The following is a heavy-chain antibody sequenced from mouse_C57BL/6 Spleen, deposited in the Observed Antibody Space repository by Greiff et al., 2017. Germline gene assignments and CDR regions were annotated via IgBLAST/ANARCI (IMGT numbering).Heavy chain of an antibody. CDR2: FYPGSGSI. CDR1: GYTFTEYT. CDR3: ARHDYEDYAMDY. V-gene: IGHV1-62-2*01. Sequence: QVQLKESGAELVKPGASVKLSCKASGYTFTEYTIHWVKQRSGQGLEWIGWFYPGSGSIKYNEKFKDKATLTADKSSSTVYMELSRLTSEDSAVYFWARHDYEDYAMDYWGQGTSDTVSS. J-gene: IGHJ4*01. D-gene: IGHD2-3*01.